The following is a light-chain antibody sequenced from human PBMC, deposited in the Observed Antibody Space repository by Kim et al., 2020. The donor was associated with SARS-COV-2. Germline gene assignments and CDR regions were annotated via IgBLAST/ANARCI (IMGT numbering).Light chain of an antibody. V-gene: IGLV3-1*01. CDR1: KLGDKY. CDR3: QAWDSSTDVV. Sequence: SYELTQPPSVSVSPGQTASITCSGDKLGDKYACWYQQKPGQSPVLVIYQDSKRPSGIPERFSGSNSGNTATLTFSGTQAMDEADYYCQAWDSSTDVVFGG. J-gene: IGLJ2*01. CDR2: QDS.